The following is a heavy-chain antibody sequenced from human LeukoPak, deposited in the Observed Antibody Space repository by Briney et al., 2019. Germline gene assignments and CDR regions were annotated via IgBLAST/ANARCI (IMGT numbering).Heavy chain of an antibody. CDR3: ARDLGDIVVGINHPDWGYFDY. Sequence: ASVKVSCKASGYTFTSYHMHWVRQAPGQGLEWMGIINPSGGSTSYAQKFQGRVTMTRDMSTSTVYMELSSLRSEDTAVYYCARDLGDIVVGINHPDWGYFDYWGQGTLVTVSS. V-gene: IGHV1-46*01. CDR2: INPSGGST. D-gene: IGHD2-2*01. J-gene: IGHJ4*02. CDR1: GYTFTSYH.